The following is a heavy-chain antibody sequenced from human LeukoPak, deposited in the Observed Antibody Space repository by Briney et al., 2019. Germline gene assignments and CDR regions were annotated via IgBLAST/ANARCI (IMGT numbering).Heavy chain of an antibody. V-gene: IGHV1-8*01. CDR1: GYTFTSYD. D-gene: IGHD3-22*01. CDR2: MNPNSGNT. Sequence: ASVKVPCKASGYTFTSYDINWVRQATGQGLEWMGWMNPNSGNTGYAQKFQGRVTMTRNTSISTAYMELSSLRSEDTAVYYCARHYYDSSGADYWGQGTLVTVSS. CDR3: ARHYYDSSGADY. J-gene: IGHJ4*02.